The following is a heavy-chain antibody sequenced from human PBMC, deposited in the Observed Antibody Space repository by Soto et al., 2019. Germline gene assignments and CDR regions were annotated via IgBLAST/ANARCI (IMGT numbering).Heavy chain of an antibody. CDR2: ISSSSSYI. D-gene: IGHD2-15*01. CDR1: GFTFSSYS. Sequence: GGSLRLSCAASGFTFSSYSMNWVRQAPGKGLEWVSSISSSSSYIYYADSVKGRFTISRDNAKNSLYLQMNSLRAEDTAVYYCAREAEDSSYAFDIWGQGTMVTVSS. V-gene: IGHV3-21*01. CDR3: AREAEDSSYAFDI. J-gene: IGHJ3*02.